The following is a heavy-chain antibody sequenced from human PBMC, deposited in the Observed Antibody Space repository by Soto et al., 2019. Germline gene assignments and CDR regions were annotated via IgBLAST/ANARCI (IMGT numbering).Heavy chain of an antibody. Sequence: ASVKVSCKASGYTFTSYYIHWVRQAPGQGLEWMGIINPDGGSTTYAQKFQGRVTMTRDMSTITVYMELSSLRSEDTAVYYCARSTYHYDRSGYYFDSWGQGTLVTVSS. J-gene: IGHJ4*02. CDR2: INPDGGST. V-gene: IGHV1-46*03. CDR3: ARSTYHYDRSGYYFDS. CDR1: GYTFTSYY. D-gene: IGHD3-22*01.